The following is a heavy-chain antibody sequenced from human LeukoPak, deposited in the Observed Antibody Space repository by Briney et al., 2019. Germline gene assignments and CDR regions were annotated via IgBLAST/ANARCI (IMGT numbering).Heavy chain of an antibody. Sequence: GGSLRLSCAASGSTLGNYNMNWVRQAPEKGLEWVSSISSSSTYIYYADSVKGRFTISRDNAKNSLYQQINSLRAEDTALYYCARNPPGAYYDSSGHYPAPFDYWGQGTLVTVSS. CDR2: ISSSSTYI. J-gene: IGHJ4*02. CDR3: ARNPPGAYYDSSGHYPAPFDY. D-gene: IGHD3-22*01. CDR1: GSTLGNYN. V-gene: IGHV3-21*01.